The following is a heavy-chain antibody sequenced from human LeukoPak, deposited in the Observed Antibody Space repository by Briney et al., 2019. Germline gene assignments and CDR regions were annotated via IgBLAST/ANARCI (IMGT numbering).Heavy chain of an antibody. CDR2: INPRGTAT. V-gene: IGHV1-46*01. CDR3: ARDTSEGDYAWWFDP. D-gene: IGHD3-16*01. J-gene: IGHJ5*02. CDR1: GYSFTSHY. Sequence: ASVKVSCKASGYSFTSHYMHWVRQAPGQGLDWMGLINPRGTATRYAESFQGRLTLTRDLSTSTDYMELSSLRSDDTAVYFCARDTSEGDYAWWFDPWGQGTLVTVAS.